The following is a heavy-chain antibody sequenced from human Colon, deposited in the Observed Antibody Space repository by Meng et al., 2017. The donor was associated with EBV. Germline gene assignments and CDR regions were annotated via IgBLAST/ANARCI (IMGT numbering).Heavy chain of an antibody. V-gene: IGHV1-46*03. CDR3: ARVSKGGSYRFDP. D-gene: IGHD1-26*01. J-gene: IGHJ5*02. CDR1: GYTFTNYY. Sequence: QVRLVQSGSELKNPGASVKVSCKASGYTFTNYYMHWVRQAPGQGLEWMGVINPSGGSTNYAQKFQGRVTMTSDTSTTTVYMDLSSLRSEDTAVYYCARVSKGGSYRFDPWGQGTLVTVSS. CDR2: INPSGGST.